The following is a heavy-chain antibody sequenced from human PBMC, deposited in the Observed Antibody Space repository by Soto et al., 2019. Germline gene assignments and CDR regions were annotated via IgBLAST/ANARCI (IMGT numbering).Heavy chain of an antibody. CDR1: VGSISSSY. D-gene: IGHD6-19*01. CDR2: IYYSGTT. Sequence: SETLSLTCTVSVGSISSSYWSWIRQPPGKGLEWIAYIYYSGTTNYNPSLESRVTTSIDTSKNQFSLRLTSVTAADTAVYYCARSVVHQWLVHDAFDIWGQGTLVTVS. V-gene: IGHV4-59*01. CDR3: ARSVVHQWLVHDAFDI. J-gene: IGHJ3*02.